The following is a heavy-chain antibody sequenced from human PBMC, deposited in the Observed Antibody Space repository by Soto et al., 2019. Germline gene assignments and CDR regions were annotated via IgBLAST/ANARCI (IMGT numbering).Heavy chain of an antibody. J-gene: IGHJ6*02. CDR2: INHSGST. D-gene: IGHD3-10*01. CDR3: ARGWYYGSGSYYKPYYYYYGMDV. Sequence: SETLSLTCAVYGGSFSGYYWSWIRQPPGKGLEWIGEINHSGSTNYNPSLKSRVTISVDTSKNQFSLKLSSVTAADTAVYYCARGWYYGSGSYYKPYYYYYGMDVWGEGTTVTVS. V-gene: IGHV4-34*01. CDR1: GGSFSGYY.